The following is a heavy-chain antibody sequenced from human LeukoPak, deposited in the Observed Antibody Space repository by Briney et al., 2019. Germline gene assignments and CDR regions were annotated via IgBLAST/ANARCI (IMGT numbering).Heavy chain of an antibody. CDR1: GFTFDDYA. V-gene: IGHV3-9*03. J-gene: IGHJ3*01. CDR2: ISWNSGSI. Sequence: PGRSLRLSCAASGFTFDDYAMHWVRQAPGKGLEWVSGISWNSGSIGYADSVKGRFTISRDNAKNSLYLQMNSLRAEDMALYYCAKGSHYYDSSGYRGFSDWGQGTMVTVSS. CDR3: AKGSHYYDSSGYRGFSD. D-gene: IGHD3-22*01.